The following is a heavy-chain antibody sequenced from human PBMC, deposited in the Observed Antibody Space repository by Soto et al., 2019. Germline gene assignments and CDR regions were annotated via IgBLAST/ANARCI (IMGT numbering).Heavy chain of an antibody. CDR3: ARETTDFDY. CDR2: IWYDGSNK. Sequence: QVQLVESGGGVVQPGRSLRLSCAASGFTFSSYGMHWVRQAPGKGLEWVAVIWYDGSNKYYADSVKGRFTICRDNSKNTLYLQMNSLRAEDTDVYYCARETTDFDYWGQGTLVTVSS. J-gene: IGHJ4*02. CDR1: GFTFSSYG. V-gene: IGHV3-33*01. D-gene: IGHD1-1*01.